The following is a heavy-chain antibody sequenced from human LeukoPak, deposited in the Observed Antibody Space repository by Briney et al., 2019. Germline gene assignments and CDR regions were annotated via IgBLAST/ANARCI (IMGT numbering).Heavy chain of an antibody. Sequence: WRPLSRTCADTRNSVSNEKSAENGSRRSPSRSLEWLGRTFYRSKWYNDYSVSVKSRITINPDTSKNQFSLQLSSVTPEDTAVYYCARGKYSAFDIWGQGTMVTVSS. CDR3: ARGKYSAFDI. V-gene: IGHV6-1*01. J-gene: IGHJ3*02. D-gene: IGHD2/OR15-2a*01. CDR1: RNSVSNEKSA. CDR2: TFYRSKWYN.